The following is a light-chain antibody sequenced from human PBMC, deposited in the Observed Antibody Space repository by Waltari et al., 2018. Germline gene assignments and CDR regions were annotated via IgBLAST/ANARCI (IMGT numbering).Light chain of an antibody. CDR2: DVS. CDR1: NSDIEAYDY. V-gene: IGLV2-14*03. Sequence: QSALTQPASVSGSPGQSITISCTGTNSDIEAYDYGSWYQQHPGKAPKLILYDVSGRPSGISNRFSGSKSDNTASLTISGLQDEDEADYYCSSYATSNTVVFGGGTKVTVL. CDR3: SSYATSNTVV. J-gene: IGLJ2*01.